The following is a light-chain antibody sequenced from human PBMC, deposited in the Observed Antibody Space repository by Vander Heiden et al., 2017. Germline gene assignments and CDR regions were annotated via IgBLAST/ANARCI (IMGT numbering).Light chain of an antibody. Sequence: AIRLTQSPSSFSASTGDRVTIPCRASQAISTSLAWYQQKPGEAPKLLIYAASTLQSGVPSRFSGSGSGTDVTLTISCLQSEDFATYYCQQYYSYPFTFGPGTKVDIK. CDR2: AAS. J-gene: IGKJ3*01. CDR1: QAISTS. V-gene: IGKV1-8*01. CDR3: QQYYSYPFT.